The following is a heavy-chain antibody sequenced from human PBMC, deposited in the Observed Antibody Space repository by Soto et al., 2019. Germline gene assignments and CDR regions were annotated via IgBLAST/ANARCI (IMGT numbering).Heavy chain of an antibody. Sequence: QVQLVQSGAEVKKPGASVKVSCKASGYTFTSYDINWVRQATGQGLEWMGWMNPNSGNTGYAQKFQGRVTMTRDTSRRTASRGLSSLRSEDPAVYYCAGARPGTTSMDVWGQGTTVTVSS. CDR3: AGARPGTTSMDV. D-gene: IGHD1-1*01. CDR2: MNPNSGNT. V-gene: IGHV1-8*01. CDR1: GYTFTSYD. J-gene: IGHJ6*02.